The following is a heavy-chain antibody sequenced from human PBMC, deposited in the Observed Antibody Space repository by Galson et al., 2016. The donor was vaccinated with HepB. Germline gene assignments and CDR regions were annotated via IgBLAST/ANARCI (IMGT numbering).Heavy chain of an antibody. V-gene: IGHV3-23*01. CDR3: AKERGWYGGPNYGS. CDR1: GFTFRYYA. J-gene: IGHJ5*02. CDR2: ISGAGGTT. Sequence: SLRLSCASSGFTFRYYAMPWVRRAPGKGLEWVSDISGAGGTTHYAGSVKGRFTISRDNSRDTLYLQMDRLRAADMAVYYCAKERGWYGGPNYGSWGQGTLVTVSS. D-gene: IGHD2-15*01.